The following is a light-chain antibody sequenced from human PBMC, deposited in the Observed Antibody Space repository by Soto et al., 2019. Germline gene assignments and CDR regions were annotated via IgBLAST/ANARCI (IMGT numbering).Light chain of an antibody. J-gene: IGLJ2*01. CDR2: GNN. CDR3: QSYDSSLSVAV. Sequence: QSVLTQPPSVSGAPGQRVTISCTGSSSNIGAGYDVHWYQHLPGTAPKLLIYGNNNRPSGVPDRFSGSKSGTSASLAITGLQAEDEADYYCQSYDSSLSVAVFGGGTQLTVL. V-gene: IGLV1-40*01. CDR1: SSNIGAGYD.